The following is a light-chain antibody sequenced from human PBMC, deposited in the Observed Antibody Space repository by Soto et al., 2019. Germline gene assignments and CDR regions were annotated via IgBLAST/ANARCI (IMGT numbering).Light chain of an antibody. CDR1: SSDVGAYNY. Sequence: QSVLTQPPSVSGSPGQSITISCTGTSSDVGAYNYVSWYQQHPGKAPKLMIYEVSNRPSGVSNRFSGSKSANTASLTISGLQAGDEADYYCSSYTSSSTWLFGGGTKLTVL. J-gene: IGLJ3*02. V-gene: IGLV2-14*03. CDR2: EVS. CDR3: SSYTSSSTWL.